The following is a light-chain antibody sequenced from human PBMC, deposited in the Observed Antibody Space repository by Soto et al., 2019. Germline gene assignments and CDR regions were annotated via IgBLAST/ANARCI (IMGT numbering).Light chain of an antibody. CDR1: QYISSN. J-gene: IGKJ4*01. CDR3: KQYHDWPPLT. Sequence: DIVMTQSPATLSESPGERVTLSCRASQYISSNLAWYQQKPGQPPRLLIYDATSRATGIPARFSGSASGTDFTNTIISLQAEAFAVYFYKQYHDWPPLTFGGGTKVEIK. CDR2: DAT. V-gene: IGKV3D-15*01.